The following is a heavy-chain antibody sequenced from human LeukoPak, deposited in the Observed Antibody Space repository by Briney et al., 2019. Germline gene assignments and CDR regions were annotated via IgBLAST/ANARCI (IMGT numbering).Heavy chain of an antibody. V-gene: IGHV4-61*09. CDR1: GDSISSGTSY. J-gene: IGHJ6*03. CDR2: IYTTGST. CDR3: ARDRGTSSSLGYFYYCMDV. D-gene: IGHD6-19*01. Sequence: PSQTLSLTCTVSGDSISSGTSYWSWIRQPAGKGQEWIGHIYTTGSTHYNSSLKSRVTMSVDTSKNQFSLKLHSVTAADTAVYYCARDRGTSSSLGYFYYCMDVWGKGTTVTVSS.